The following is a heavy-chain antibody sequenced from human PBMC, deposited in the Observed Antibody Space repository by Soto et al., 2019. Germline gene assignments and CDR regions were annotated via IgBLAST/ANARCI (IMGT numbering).Heavy chain of an antibody. CDR3: ARSPSRMAAETQLDP. Sequence: QVQLVQSGAEVRKPGASVKISCKASGYTFTSYAIHWLRQAPGQRHEWMGWINGGAGDTRYSVNFQGRVTFTRDTAATTAFMDLSSLSSADTAIYYCARSPSRMAAETQLDPWGQGTLVTVSS. D-gene: IGHD6-6*01. J-gene: IGHJ5*02. V-gene: IGHV1-3*01. CDR2: INGGAGDT. CDR1: GYTFTSYA.